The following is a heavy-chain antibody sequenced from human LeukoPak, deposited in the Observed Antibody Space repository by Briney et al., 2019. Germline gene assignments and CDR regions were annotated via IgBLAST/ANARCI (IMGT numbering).Heavy chain of an antibody. Sequence: SQTLSLTCAISGDGISSNSAAWNWIRYSPSRGLEWLGRTYYRSKWYTDYAVSVRSRITVNPDTSKNQFSLQLNSVTPEDTAVYYCARFNYNGNGDYWGQGTLVTVSS. CDR2: TYYRSKWYT. CDR3: ARFNYNGNGDY. CDR1: GDGISSNSAA. V-gene: IGHV6-1*01. D-gene: IGHD4-23*01. J-gene: IGHJ4*02.